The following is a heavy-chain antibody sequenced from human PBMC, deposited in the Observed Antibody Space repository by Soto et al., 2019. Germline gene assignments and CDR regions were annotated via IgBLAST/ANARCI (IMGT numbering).Heavy chain of an antibody. CDR3: ATMGTPVTGLYYFDY. CDR1: VGSISSGNYY. D-gene: IGHD4-17*01. CDR2: ISYSGTT. V-gene: IGHV4-30-4*01. J-gene: IGHJ4*02. Sequence: SETLSLTCTVSVGSISSGNYYWSWIRHPPGKGLEWIGFISYSGTTHYSASLRSRVSISVDSSKNQFSLDLSSVTAADTAVYYCATMGTPVTGLYYFDYWGQGTLVTVS.